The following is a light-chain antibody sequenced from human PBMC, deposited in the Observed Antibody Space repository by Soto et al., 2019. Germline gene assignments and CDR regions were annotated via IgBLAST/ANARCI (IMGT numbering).Light chain of an antibody. J-gene: IGKJ4*01. CDR2: GAS. CDR1: QSVPGNY. Sequence: ESVLAQSPGTLSLYPGDRATLSCRASQSVPGNYLAWLQLKPGLAPRLLIFGASSRATSIPDRFSGSGSGTVFTLAVSRLEPEDFAVYYCQQYGSLPRTFGGGTKVEI. CDR3: QQYGSLPRT. V-gene: IGKV3-20*01.